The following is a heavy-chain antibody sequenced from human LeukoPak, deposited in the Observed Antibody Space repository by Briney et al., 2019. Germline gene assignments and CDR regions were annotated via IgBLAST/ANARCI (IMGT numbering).Heavy chain of an antibody. CDR3: AKVSTSSGYYYHSLPFDY. D-gene: IGHD3-22*01. J-gene: IGHJ4*02. V-gene: IGHV3-9*01. CDR1: GFTFDDYA. Sequence: GRCLRLSCAASGFTFDDYAMHWVRHAPGKGLEWVSGISWNSGSIGYADSVKGRFTISRDNAKNSLYLQMNSLRAEDTALYYCAKVSTSSGYYYHSLPFDYWGQGTLVTVSS. CDR2: ISWNSGSI.